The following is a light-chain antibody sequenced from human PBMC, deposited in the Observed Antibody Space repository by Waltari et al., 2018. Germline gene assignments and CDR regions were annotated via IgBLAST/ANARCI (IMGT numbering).Light chain of an antibody. CDR3: QVWDSSSDHYV. CDR2: EGG. J-gene: IGLJ1*01. V-gene: IGLV3-21*02. Sequence: SYVLTQPPSVSVAPGQTARITCGGNNIGSKRVHWYQQKPGRAPVLGVYEGGDRPSGIPGRFSGSNSGNTATLTISRVEAGDEADYYCQVWDSSSDHYVFGTGTKVTVL. CDR1: NIGSKR.